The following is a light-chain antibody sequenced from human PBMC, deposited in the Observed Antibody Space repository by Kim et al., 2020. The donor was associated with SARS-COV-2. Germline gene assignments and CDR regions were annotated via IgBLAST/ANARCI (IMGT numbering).Light chain of an antibody. CDR1: QSVSSF. CDR3: QQRINWSPT. V-gene: IGKV3-11*01. CDR2: DAS. Sequence: EIVLTQSPATLSLSPGERATLSCRASQSVSSFLAWYQQKPGQAPRLLIYDASNRATGIPARFGGSGSGTDFTLTISSLETEDFAVYYCQQRINWSPTFGGGTKVEIK. J-gene: IGKJ4*01.